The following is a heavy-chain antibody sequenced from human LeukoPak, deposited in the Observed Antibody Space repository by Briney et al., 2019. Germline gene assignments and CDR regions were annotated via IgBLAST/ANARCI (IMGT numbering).Heavy chain of an antibody. V-gene: IGHV1-2*02. CDR1: GYTFTSNY. D-gene: IGHD6-19*01. Sequence: ASVKVSCKAFGYTFTSNYMHWVRQAPGQGLEWMGWINPNSGGTNYAQKFQGRVTMTRDTSISTAYMELSRLRSDDTAVYYCARRGGIAVADSFDIWGQGTMVTVSS. CDR3: ARRGGIAVADSFDI. J-gene: IGHJ3*02. CDR2: INPNSGGT.